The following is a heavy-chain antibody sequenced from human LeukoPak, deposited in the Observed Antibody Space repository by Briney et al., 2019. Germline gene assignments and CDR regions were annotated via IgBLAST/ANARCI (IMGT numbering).Heavy chain of an antibody. V-gene: IGHV3-33*01. D-gene: IGHD6-13*01. CDR3: AREIAAAGYGFDY. J-gene: IGHJ4*02. Sequence: FLRLSCAAAGFTLSYYGQHWGRHAPRQGLGLGAVIWYDGSNKYYADSVKGRFTISRDNSKNTLYLQMNSLRAEDTAVYYCAREIAAAGYGFDYWGQGTLVTVSS. CDR2: IWYDGSNK. CDR1: GFTLSYYG.